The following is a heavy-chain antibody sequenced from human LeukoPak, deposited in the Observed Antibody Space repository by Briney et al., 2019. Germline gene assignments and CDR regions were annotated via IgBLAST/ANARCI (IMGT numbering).Heavy chain of an antibody. CDR1: GFTFSSYA. D-gene: IGHD3-16*01. V-gene: IGHV3-23*01. CDR3: AKLGGHPLHNYYVGV. CDR2: ILDSGYST. Sequence: GGSLRLSCAASGFTFSSYAMSWVRQATGKGLEWVSGILDSGYSTYYANSVEGRFTISRDNSNNTLYLQMNSLRAEDTAVYYCAKLGGHPLHNYYVGVWGKGTTVAVSS. J-gene: IGHJ6*03.